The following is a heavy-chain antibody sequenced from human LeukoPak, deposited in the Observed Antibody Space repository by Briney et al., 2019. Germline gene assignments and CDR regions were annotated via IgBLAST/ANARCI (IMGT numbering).Heavy chain of an antibody. J-gene: IGHJ4*02. CDR3: ARDHTDTAMVLEAFYLDY. D-gene: IGHD5-18*01. Sequence: PGGSLRLSCAASGFTFSSYAMHWVRQAPGKGLEWVAVISYDGSNKYYADSVKGRFTISRDNSKNTLYLQMNSLRAEDTAVYYCARDHTDTAMVLEAFYLDYWGQGTLVTVSS. CDR2: ISYDGSNK. CDR1: GFTFSSYA. V-gene: IGHV3-30*04.